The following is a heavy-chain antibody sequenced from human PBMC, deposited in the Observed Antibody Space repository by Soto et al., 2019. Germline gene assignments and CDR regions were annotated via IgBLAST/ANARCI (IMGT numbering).Heavy chain of an antibody. Sequence: ASVKVSCKASGYTFTSYYMHWVRQAPGQGLEWMGGFDPEDGKTSYAQKFQGRVTMTEDTSTDTAYMELSSLRSADTAVYYCAALKRMVAGDYWGQGALVTVSS. D-gene: IGHD2-8*01. V-gene: IGHV1-24*01. CDR3: AALKRMVAGDY. CDR1: GYTFTSYY. CDR2: FDPEDGKT. J-gene: IGHJ4*02.